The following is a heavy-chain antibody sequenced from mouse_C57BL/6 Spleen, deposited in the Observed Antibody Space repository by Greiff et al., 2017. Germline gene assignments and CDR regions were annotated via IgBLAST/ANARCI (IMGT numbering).Heavy chain of an antibody. V-gene: IGHV3-6*01. CDR2: ISYDGSN. Sequence: EVQLQESGPGLVKPSQSLSLTCSVTGSSINSGYFWYWIRQFPGNQLEWLGYISYDGSNNYNPSLKNRISITRDTSKNPFYLKLTSVTTEDTATYYCARRGTVYFDYWGQGTTLTVAS. CDR1: GSSINSGYF. J-gene: IGHJ2*01. CDR3: ARRGTVYFDY. D-gene: IGHD4-1*01.